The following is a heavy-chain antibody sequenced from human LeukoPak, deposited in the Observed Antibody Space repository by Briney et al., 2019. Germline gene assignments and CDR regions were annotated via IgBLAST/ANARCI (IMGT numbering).Heavy chain of an antibody. J-gene: IGHJ4*02. CDR3: ARQGGSYGGNFDY. CDR1: GGSISSYY. D-gene: IGHD1-26*01. V-gene: IGHV4-59*08. Sequence: SETLSLTCTVSGGSISSYYWSWIRQPPGKGLEWIGHIYYSGSTNYNPSLKSRVTISVDTSKNQFSLKLSSVTAADTAVYYCARQGGSYGGNFDYWGQGTLVTVSS. CDR2: IYYSGST.